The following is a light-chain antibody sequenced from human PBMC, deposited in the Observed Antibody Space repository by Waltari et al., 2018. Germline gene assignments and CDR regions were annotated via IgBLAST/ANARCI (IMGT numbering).Light chain of an antibody. V-gene: IGKV1-39*01. CDR1: QTISRY. CDR3: QQTHSIPFT. CDR2: AAS. Sequence: DIQMTQSPSSLSASVGDRVTITCRASQTISRYFNWYQQKPGKAPKLLIYAASTLQSGVPARCSGSGSGTYFILTISSLQPEDFATYYCQQTHSIPFTFGQGTKVEI. J-gene: IGKJ2*01.